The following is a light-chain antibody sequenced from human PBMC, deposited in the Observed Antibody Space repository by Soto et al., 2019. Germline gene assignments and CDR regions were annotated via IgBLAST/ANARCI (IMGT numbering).Light chain of an antibody. Sequence: DIQMTQSPSSLSASVGDRVTITCQASQDINNYLIWYQHKPGKAPKLLIYDASTLGTGVSSRFSGGGSGTHFTFTISSLQPEDIATYYCQQFDSVPCTFGQGIKLELK. CDR1: QDINNY. CDR3: QQFDSVPCT. J-gene: IGKJ2*02. CDR2: DAS. V-gene: IGKV1-33*01.